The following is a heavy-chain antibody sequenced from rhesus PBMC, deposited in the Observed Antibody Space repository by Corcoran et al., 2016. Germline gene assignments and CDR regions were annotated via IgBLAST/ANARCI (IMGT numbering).Heavy chain of an antibody. Sequence: QVQLQESGPGLVTPSETLSLTCAVSGGSFSSYWWSWIRQPPGKGREWIGEINGNSGSTNYNTSLKSRVTISKDASKNQFSLKLSSVTAADTAVYYCARPNYDSGYYTPYVDYWGQGVLVTVSS. CDR1: GGSFSSYW. CDR2: INGNSGST. CDR3: ARPNYDSGYYTPYVDY. J-gene: IGHJ4*01. V-gene: IGHV4-80*01. D-gene: IGHD3-28*01.